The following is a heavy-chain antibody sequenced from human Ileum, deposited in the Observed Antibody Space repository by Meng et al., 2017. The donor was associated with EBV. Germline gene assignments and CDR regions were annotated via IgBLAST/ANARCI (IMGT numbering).Heavy chain of an antibody. CDR3: ARRASQGVDT. V-gene: IGHV1-3*04. CDR2: IHTLNGQT. CDR1: GSRFGVYA. Sequence: QIQIVQSRTDVYKLWVSVNLSCETSGSRFGVYAIHWVGQAPGKGIEWMGWIHTLNGQTEYSQKFQGSVNITSDTSASTVYMELHSLRSQETAVYYCARRASQGVDTWGERNLVTVSS. J-gene: IGHJ5*02.